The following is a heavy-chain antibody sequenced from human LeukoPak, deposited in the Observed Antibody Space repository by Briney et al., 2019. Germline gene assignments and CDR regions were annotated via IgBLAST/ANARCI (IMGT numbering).Heavy chain of an antibody. CDR3: ARGDCGDYIGY. D-gene: IGHD4-17*01. V-gene: IGHV4-59*01. CDR1: GGSISSYY. Sequence: PSETLSLTCTVSGGSISSYYWSWVRQPPGKGLEWIGYIYYSGSTNYNPSLKSRVTISVDTSKNQFSLNLTSVTAADTAVYYCARGDCGDYIGYWGQGTLVTVSS. CDR2: IYYSGST. J-gene: IGHJ4*02.